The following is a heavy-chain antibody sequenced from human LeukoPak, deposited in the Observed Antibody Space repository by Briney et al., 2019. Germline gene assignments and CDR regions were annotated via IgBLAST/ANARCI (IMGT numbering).Heavy chain of an antibody. V-gene: IGHV3-64*01. CDR1: GFTFRNYA. CDR3: ARKWEHACYWYFDL. J-gene: IGHJ2*01. CDR2: ISSNGGIT. Sequence: PGGSLRLSCAASGFTFRNYAMHWVRQAPGKGLEYVSAISSNGGITYYANSVKGRFTISRDNSKKTLYLQMGSLRAEDMAVYYCARKWEHACYWYFDLWGRGTLVTVSS. D-gene: IGHD1-26*01.